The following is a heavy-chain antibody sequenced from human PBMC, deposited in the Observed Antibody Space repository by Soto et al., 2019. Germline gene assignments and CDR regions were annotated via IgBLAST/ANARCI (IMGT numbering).Heavy chain of an antibody. CDR1: GFTVSRNY. D-gene: IGHD2-8*01. CDR2: IYSGGST. J-gene: IGHJ4*02. V-gene: IGHV3-66*01. CDR3: ARDESGYCTNGVCPYYFDY. Sequence: EVQLVESGGGLFQPGGSLRLSCAASGFTVSRNYMSWVRQAPGKGLEWVSVIYSGGSTYYADSVKGRFTISRDNSKNTLYLQMNSLRAEDTAVYYCARDESGYCTNGVCPYYFDYWGQGTLVTVSS.